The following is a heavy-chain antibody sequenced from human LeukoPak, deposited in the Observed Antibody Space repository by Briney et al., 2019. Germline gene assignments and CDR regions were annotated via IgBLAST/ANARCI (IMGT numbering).Heavy chain of an antibody. J-gene: IGHJ6*03. V-gene: IGHV1-46*01. CDR3: ASHVLRFLEWPLYMDV. Sequence: ASVKVSCKASENTFINYFMLWVRQAPGQGLECLGMINPNGGRTAYAQNFQGRVTITTDESTSTAYMELSSLRSEDTAVYYCASHVLRFLEWPLYMDVWGKGTTVTVSS. CDR2: INPNGGRT. CDR1: ENTFINYF. D-gene: IGHD3-3*01.